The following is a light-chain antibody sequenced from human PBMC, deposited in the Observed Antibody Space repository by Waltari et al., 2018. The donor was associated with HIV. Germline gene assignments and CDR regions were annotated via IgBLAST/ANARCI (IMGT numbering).Light chain of an antibody. CDR2: AKN. J-gene: IGLJ3*02. CDR1: SLRKYF. CDR3: NSRDSSGNHLYWV. V-gene: IGLV3-19*01. Sequence: SSVLTQDPAVSVALGQTVRLTCQGDSLRKYFATWYKQKPGQAPVLVMYAKNSRPSGIPNRFSGSNSGNTASLTITGAQAEDEADYYCNSRDSSGNHLYWVFGGGTKLTVL.